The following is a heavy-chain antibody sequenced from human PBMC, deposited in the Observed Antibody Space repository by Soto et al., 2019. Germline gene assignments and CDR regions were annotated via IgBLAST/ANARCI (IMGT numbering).Heavy chain of an antibody. V-gene: IGHV1-3*05. D-gene: IGHD3-16*01. CDR1: GYVFSAYA. Sequence: QVQLVQSGAEEKKPGASVRVSCKASGYVFSAYAIHWVRQAPRQRLEWMGWINPGNGNTRYSQNFQGRLTIHTETSATTAYMELSSLRSDDTAVYFCARSAISPSGGLIGAFDYWGQGNLVSVSS. CDR2: INPGNGNT. CDR3: ARSAISPSGGLIGAFDY. J-gene: IGHJ4*02.